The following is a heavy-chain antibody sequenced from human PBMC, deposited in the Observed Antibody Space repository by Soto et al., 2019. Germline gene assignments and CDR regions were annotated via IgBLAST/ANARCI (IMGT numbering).Heavy chain of an antibody. Sequence: QERLVQSGAEVRKPGSSVKVSCKVTGGTSTRYAINWVRQAPGQGLEWMGGIVTMFGTSKYAQKFQGRVTITADTSTNIAYMELRSLRCEDTAVYYCNRGSEYDFWSGYLWGQGTLVSVSS. CDR2: IVTMFGTS. CDR3: NRGSEYDFWSGYL. V-gene: IGHV1-69*06. CDR1: GGTSTRYA. J-gene: IGHJ4*02. D-gene: IGHD3-3*01.